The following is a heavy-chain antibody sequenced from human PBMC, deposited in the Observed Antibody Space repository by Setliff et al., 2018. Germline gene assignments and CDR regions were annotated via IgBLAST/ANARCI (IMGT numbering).Heavy chain of an antibody. CDR1: GFTFSNYR. CDR3: AKLIQQWLVD. V-gene: IGHV3-33*06. D-gene: IGHD6-19*01. Sequence: GGSLRLSCAASGFTFSNYRMHWVRQAPGKGLEWVAVIWHDGGNKYHADSVKGRFTISRDNSKNTLYLQMNSLRADDTAVYYCAKLIQQWLVDWGQGTLVTVSS. CDR2: IWHDGGNK. J-gene: IGHJ4*02.